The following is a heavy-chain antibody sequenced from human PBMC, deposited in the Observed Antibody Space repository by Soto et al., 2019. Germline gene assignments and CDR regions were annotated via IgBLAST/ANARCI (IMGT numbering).Heavy chain of an antibody. CDR3: AILTKPTAVTTAFRGGYGLDV. D-gene: IGHD4-17*01. CDR1: GGSISSYY. Sequence: SETLSLTCTVSGGSISSYYWSWIRQPPGEGLEWIGYIYYSGSTNYNPSLKSRVTISVDTSRNQFSLKLTSVTAADTAVYYCAILTKPTAVTTAFRGGYGLDVWGQGTTVTVSS. CDR2: IYYSGST. J-gene: IGHJ6*02. V-gene: IGHV4-59*01.